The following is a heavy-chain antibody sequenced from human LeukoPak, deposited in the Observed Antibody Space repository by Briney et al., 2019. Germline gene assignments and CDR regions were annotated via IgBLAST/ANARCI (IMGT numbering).Heavy chain of an antibody. V-gene: IGHV4-34*01. CDR2: INHSGST. Sequence: SETLSLTCAVYGGSFSGYYWSWIRQPPGKGLEWIGEINHSGSTNYNPSLKSRVTMSVDTSKNQFSLKLSSVTAADTAVYYCARRGAVALSYWGQGTLVTVSS. J-gene: IGHJ4*02. CDR3: ARRGAVALSY. CDR1: GGSFSGYY. D-gene: IGHD6-19*01.